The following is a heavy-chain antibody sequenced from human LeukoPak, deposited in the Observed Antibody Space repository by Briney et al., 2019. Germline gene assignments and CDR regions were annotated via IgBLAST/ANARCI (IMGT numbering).Heavy chain of an antibody. CDR2: IYYSGST. CDR3: ARVGVYGGYSPLFDY. D-gene: IGHD4-23*01. V-gene: IGHV4-59*01. J-gene: IGHJ4*02. Sequence: SETLSLTCTVSGGSISSYYWSWIRQPPGKGLEWIGYIYYSGSTNYNPSLKSRVTISVDTSKNQFSLKLSSVTAADTAVYYCARVGVYGGYSPLFDYWGQGTLVTVSS. CDR1: GGSISSYY.